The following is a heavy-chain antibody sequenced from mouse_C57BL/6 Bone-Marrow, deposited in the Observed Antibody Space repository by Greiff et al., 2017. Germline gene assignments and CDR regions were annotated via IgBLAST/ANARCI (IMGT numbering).Heavy chain of an antibody. D-gene: IGHD2-4*01. CDR3: VRRDYGY. Sequence: DVKLVESGGGLVQPKGSLKLSCAASGFSFNTYAMNWVRQAPGKGLEWVARIRSKSNNYATYYADSVKDRFTISRDDSESMLYLQMNNLKTEDTAMYYCVRRDYGYWGQGTSGTVSS. CDR2: IRSKSNNYAT. CDR1: GFSFNTYA. J-gene: IGHJ4*01. V-gene: IGHV10-1*01.